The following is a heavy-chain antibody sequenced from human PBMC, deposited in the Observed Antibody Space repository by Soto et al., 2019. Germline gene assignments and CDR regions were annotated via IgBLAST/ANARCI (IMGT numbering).Heavy chain of an antibody. CDR1: QFTFSHYF. J-gene: IGHJ6*03. D-gene: IGHD3-22*01. Sequence: GGSLRLSCEASQFTFSHYFMSWVRQAPGKGLEWVATINQDGGGKYHVDSVKGRFTISRDNAKNSLYLQMNSLRTEDTAVYYCATTMIFSRQESMDVWGKGTTVTVSS. CDR2: INQDGGGK. CDR3: ATTMIFSRQESMDV. V-gene: IGHV3-7*01.